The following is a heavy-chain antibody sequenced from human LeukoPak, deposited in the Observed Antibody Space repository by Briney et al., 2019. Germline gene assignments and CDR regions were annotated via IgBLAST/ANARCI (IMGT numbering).Heavy chain of an antibody. CDR3: AKETYSGSYYRVFDY. D-gene: IGHD1-26*01. J-gene: IGHJ4*02. CDR1: GFTFSNYA. Sequence: GGSLRLSCAVSGFTFSNYAMSWVRQAPGKGLEWVSGLSASGGDTHYAVSVKGRFTISRDNSKNTLYVQMNDLRAEDTAVYYCAKETYSGSYYRVFDYWGQGTLVTVSS. V-gene: IGHV3-23*01. CDR2: LSASGGDT.